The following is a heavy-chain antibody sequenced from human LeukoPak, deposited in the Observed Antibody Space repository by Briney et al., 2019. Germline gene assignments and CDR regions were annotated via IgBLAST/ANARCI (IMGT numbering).Heavy chain of an antibody. V-gene: IGHV3-21*01. J-gene: IGHJ6*04. D-gene: IGHD3-3*01. CDR1: GFIFSNYT. Sequence: GGSLRLSCAASGFIFSNYTMNWVRQAPGKGLEWVSSISSSPSYIFCADSVKGRFTISRDNAKKSLHLQMNSLRADDTAVYYCASLLGGYYDFRSGSTMDVWGKGTTVIVSS. CDR2: ISSSPSYI. CDR3: ASLLGGYYDFRSGSTMDV.